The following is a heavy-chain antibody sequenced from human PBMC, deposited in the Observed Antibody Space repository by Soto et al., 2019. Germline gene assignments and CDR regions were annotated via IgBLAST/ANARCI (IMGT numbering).Heavy chain of an antibody. CDR1: GFTVSSKY. D-gene: IGHD2-15*01. Sequence: EVQLVESGGGLVQPGGSLRLSCAASGFTVSSKYMSWVRQAPGKGLEWVSLIQSGGPTYYADSVKGRFTISRDTSENTVHLQMDSLRAEDTAVYYCARDDVRCDGGRCYGVPLDVWGKGTPVTVSS. J-gene: IGHJ6*04. V-gene: IGHV3-66*01. CDR2: IQSGGPT. CDR3: ARDDVRCDGGRCYGVPLDV.